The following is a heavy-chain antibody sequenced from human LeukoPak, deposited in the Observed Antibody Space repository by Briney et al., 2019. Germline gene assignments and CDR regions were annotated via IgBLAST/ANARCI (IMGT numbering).Heavy chain of an antibody. J-gene: IGHJ6*02. V-gene: IGHV1-46*01. Sequence: GASVKVSCKASGYTFTSYYMHWVRQAPGQGLEWMGIINPSGGSTSYAQKFQGRVTMTGDTSTSTVYMELSSLRSEDTAVYHCARDKYGSGTDYGMDVWGQGTTVTVSS. CDR1: GYTFTSYY. D-gene: IGHD3-10*01. CDR2: INPSGGST. CDR3: ARDKYGSGTDYGMDV.